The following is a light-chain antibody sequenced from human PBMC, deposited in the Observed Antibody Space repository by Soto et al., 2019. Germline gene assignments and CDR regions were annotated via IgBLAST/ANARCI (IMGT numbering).Light chain of an antibody. CDR3: HQRSNWLDT. J-gene: IGKJ5*01. V-gene: IGKV3-11*01. CDR1: QSVSSY. Sequence: IVLTQSPGTLSLSPWERATLSCRASQSVSSYLAWYQQKPGQPPRLLIYDASKRATGIPARFSGSGSGTDFTLTISSLEAEDFAVYYCHQRSNWLDTFGQGTRLEIK. CDR2: DAS.